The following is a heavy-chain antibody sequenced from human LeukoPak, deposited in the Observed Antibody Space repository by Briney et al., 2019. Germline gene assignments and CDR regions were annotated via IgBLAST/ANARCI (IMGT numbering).Heavy chain of an antibody. CDR1: GGSISSYY. V-gene: IGHV4-59*12. CDR2: IYHSGST. Sequence: SETLSLTCTVSGGSISSYYWSWIRQPPGKGLEWIGYIYHSGSTYYNPSLKSRVTISVDRSKNQFSLKLSSVTAADTAVYYCARERGFGGVDYWGQGTLVTVSS. D-gene: IGHD2-15*01. CDR3: ARERGFGGVDY. J-gene: IGHJ4*02.